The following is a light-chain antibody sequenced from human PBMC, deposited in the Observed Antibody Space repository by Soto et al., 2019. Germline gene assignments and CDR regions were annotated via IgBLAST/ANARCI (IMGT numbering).Light chain of an antibody. Sequence: EIVLTQSPATLSLSPGERAALSCRASQSVSSYLAWYQQKPGQAPMLLIYDASNRATGIPARFIGSGSETDFTLTISSLEPEDFAVYYCQQRSNWPSTFGGGTKVEIK. CDR3: QQRSNWPST. CDR1: QSVSSY. V-gene: IGKV3-11*01. CDR2: DAS. J-gene: IGKJ4*01.